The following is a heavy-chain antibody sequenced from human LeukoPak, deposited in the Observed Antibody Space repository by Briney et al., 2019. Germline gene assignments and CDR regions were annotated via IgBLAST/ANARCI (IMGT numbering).Heavy chain of an antibody. CDR3: AVLAGKIVVVPALATRVASDI. V-gene: IGHV1-2*02. J-gene: IGHJ3*02. CDR1: GYTFTSYG. Sequence: GASVKVSCKASGYTFTSYGISWARQAPGQGLEWMGWINPNSGGTNYAQKFQGRVTMTRDTSISTAYMELSRLRSDDTAVYYCAVLAGKIVVVPALATRVASDIWGQGTMVTVSS. D-gene: IGHD2-2*01. CDR2: INPNSGGT.